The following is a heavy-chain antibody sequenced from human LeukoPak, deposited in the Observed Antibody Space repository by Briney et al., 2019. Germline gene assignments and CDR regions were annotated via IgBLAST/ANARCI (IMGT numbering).Heavy chain of an antibody. Sequence: SETLSLTCAVYGGSFSGYYWSWIRQLPGKGLEWVGEINHSGSTNYNPSLKSRVTISVDTSKNQFSLKLSSVTAADTAVYYCARLGLRYFDWYNWFDPWGQGTLVTVSS. CDR1: GGSFSGYY. CDR2: INHSGST. CDR3: ARLGLRYFDWYNWFDP. D-gene: IGHD3-9*01. J-gene: IGHJ5*02. V-gene: IGHV4-34*01.